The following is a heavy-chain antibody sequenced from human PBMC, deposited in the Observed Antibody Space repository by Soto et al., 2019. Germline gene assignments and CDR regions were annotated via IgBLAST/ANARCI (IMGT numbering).Heavy chain of an antibody. CDR3: ARDLIDPSSLLWFGELRSYLGV. Sequence: GGSLRLSCAASGFTFSSYWMSWVRQAPGKGLEWVANIKQDGSEKYYVDSVKGRFTISRDNAKNSLYLQMNSLRAEDTAVYYCARDLIDPSSLLWFGELRSYLGVWGKGTTVTVSS. V-gene: IGHV3-7*01. D-gene: IGHD3-10*01. CDR1: GFTFSSYW. CDR2: IKQDGSEK. J-gene: IGHJ6*03.